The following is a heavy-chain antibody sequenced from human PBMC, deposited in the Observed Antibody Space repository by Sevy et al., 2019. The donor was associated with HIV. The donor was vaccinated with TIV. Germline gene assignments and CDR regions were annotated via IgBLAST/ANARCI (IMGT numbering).Heavy chain of an antibody. V-gene: IGHV7-4-1*02. CDR1: GYNIKNYA. D-gene: IGHD5-18*01. J-gene: IGHJ4*02. CDR3: ASPFLYSNAPEADY. Sequence: ASVKVSCKASGYNIKNYAISWVRQAPGQGLEWMGWINTNTGNPTYAQAFKGRFVFSLDTSVSTAYLQITSLEAEDTAIYFCASPFLYSNAPEADYWGQGTLVTVSS. CDR2: INTNTGNP.